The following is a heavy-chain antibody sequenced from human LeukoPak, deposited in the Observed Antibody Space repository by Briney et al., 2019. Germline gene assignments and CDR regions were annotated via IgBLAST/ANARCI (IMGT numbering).Heavy chain of an antibody. D-gene: IGHD3-22*01. Sequence: SETLSLTCTVSGGSISSYYWSWIRQPPGKGLEWIGYIYYSGSTNYNPSLKSRVTISVDTSKNQFSLKLSSVTAADTAVYYCARATSKSGYYHYWDQGTLVTVSS. CDR3: ARATSKSGYYHY. J-gene: IGHJ4*02. V-gene: IGHV4-59*01. CDR2: IYYSGST. CDR1: GGSISSYY.